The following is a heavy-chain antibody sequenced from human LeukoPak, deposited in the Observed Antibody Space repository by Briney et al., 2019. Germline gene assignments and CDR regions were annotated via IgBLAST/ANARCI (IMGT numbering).Heavy chain of an antibody. J-gene: IGHJ4*02. CDR2: INPNSGGT. CDR1: GYTFTGYY. CDR3: ARSHCSSTSCYYLSRGAAGDPIVY. Sequence: ASVKVSCKASGYTFTGYYMHWVRQAPGQGLEWMGWINPNSGGTKYAQKFQGRVTMTRDTSISTAYMELSRLRSDDTAVYYCARSHCSSTSCYYLSRGAAGDPIVYWGQGTLVTVSS. V-gene: IGHV1-2*02. D-gene: IGHD2-2*01.